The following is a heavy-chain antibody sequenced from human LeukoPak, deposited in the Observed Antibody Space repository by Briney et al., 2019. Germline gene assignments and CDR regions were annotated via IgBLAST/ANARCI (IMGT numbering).Heavy chain of an antibody. CDR1: GDTFSTSA. J-gene: IGHJ3*02. CDR3: ARARTLLDAFDI. CDR2: IIPILGIV. Sequence: ASVKVSCKASGDTFSTSAISWVRQAPGQGLEWMGRIIPILGIVDYTQEFQGRVTITADKSTTTVYMELSSLRSEDTAVYYCARARTLLDAFDIWGQGTMVTVSS. V-gene: IGHV1-69*04. D-gene: IGHD3-10*01.